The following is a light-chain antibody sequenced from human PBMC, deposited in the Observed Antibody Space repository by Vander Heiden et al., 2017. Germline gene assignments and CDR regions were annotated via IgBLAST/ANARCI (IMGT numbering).Light chain of an antibody. Sequence: EIVLTQSPATLSLSPGDRATLSCRASQSVSRYLAWYQQKPGQAPRLLIHDAFNRAAGIPARFSGSGSGTDFTLTISSLQPEDFAVYYCQQRRNWPLTFGGGTRLEI. J-gene: IGKJ4*01. CDR3: QQRRNWPLT. V-gene: IGKV3-11*01. CDR1: QSVSRY. CDR2: DAF.